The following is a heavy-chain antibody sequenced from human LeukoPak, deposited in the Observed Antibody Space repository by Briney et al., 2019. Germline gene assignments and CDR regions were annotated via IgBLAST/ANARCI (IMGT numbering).Heavy chain of an antibody. CDR2: IIPIFGTA. Sequence: ASVKVSCKASGGTFSSYAISWVRQAPGQGLEWMGGIIPIFGTANYAQKFQGRVTITADESTSTAYMELSSLRSEDTAVYYCARVSRLYYYGSGSYFYYFDYWGQGTLVTVSS. D-gene: IGHD3-10*01. J-gene: IGHJ4*02. CDR1: GGTFSSYA. V-gene: IGHV1-69*13. CDR3: ARVSRLYYYGSGSYFYYFDY.